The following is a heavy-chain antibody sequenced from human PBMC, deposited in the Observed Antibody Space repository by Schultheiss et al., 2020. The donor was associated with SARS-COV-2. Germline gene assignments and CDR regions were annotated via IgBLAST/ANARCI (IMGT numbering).Heavy chain of an antibody. CDR1: GGTFSSYA. D-gene: IGHD4-17*01. J-gene: IGHJ4*02. CDR2: IIPIFGTA. V-gene: IGHV1-69*05. CDR3: ARDAPYGDYLDY. Sequence: SVKVSCKASGGTFSSYAISWVRQAPGQGLEWMGGIIPIFGTANYAQKFQGRVTMTTDTSTSTAYMELRSLRSDDTAVYYCARDAPYGDYLDYWGQGTLVTVSS.